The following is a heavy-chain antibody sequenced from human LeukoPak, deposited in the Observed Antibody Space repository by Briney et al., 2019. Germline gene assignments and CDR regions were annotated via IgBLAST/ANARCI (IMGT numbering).Heavy chain of an antibody. V-gene: IGHV3-23*01. CDR1: GFTFTSFA. CDR3: AKPSSSWYTSVFGY. J-gene: IGHJ4*02. Sequence: PARSLTLSCAASGFTFTSFAISWVRQAPGKWLEWVSAISGSGASTYYADSVKGRFTISRDNSKNTLYLQMNSLRAEDTAVYYCAKPSSSWYTSVFGYWGQGTLVTVSS. D-gene: IGHD6-13*01. CDR2: ISGSGAST.